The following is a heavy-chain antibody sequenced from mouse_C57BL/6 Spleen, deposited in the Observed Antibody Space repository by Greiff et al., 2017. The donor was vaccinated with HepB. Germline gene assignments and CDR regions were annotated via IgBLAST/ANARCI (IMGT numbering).Heavy chain of an antibody. Sequence: EVHLVESGGGLVKPGGSLKLSCAASGFTFSSYAMSWVRQTPEKRLEWVATISDGGSYTYYPDNVKGRFTRSRDNAKNNLYLQMSHLKSEDTAMYYCARERLHYSGSSYVGYFDVWGTGTTVTVSS. J-gene: IGHJ1*03. D-gene: IGHD1-1*01. CDR2: ISDGGSYT. CDR1: GFTFSSYA. V-gene: IGHV5-4*01. CDR3: ARERLHYSGSSYVGYFDV.